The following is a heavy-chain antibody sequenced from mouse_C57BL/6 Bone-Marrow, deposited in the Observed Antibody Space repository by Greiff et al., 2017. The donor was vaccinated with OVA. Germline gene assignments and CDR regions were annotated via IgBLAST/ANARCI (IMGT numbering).Heavy chain of an antibody. J-gene: IGHJ3*01. D-gene: IGHD3-2*02. CDR3: ARRRTAQAFAY. V-gene: IGHV1-59*01. CDR1: GYTFTCYW. CDR2: IDPSDSYT. Sequence: QVQLQQPGAELVRPGTSVKLSCKASGYTFTCYWMHWVKQRPGQGLEWIGVIDPSDSYTNSNQKFKGKATLTVDTSSSTAYMQLSSLTSEDSAVYYGARRRTAQAFAYWGQGTLVTVSA.